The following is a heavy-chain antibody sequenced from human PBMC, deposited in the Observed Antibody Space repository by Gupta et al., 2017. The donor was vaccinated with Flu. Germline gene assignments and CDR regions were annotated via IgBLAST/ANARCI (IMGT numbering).Heavy chain of an antibody. CDR2: IGGREGST. Sequence: AMTGVGQGAGRELEWVSHIGGREGSTYYAASVQARSNISRDKSKNTLYLQMNNVRAEDTAVYYCAKDHKNGRLTIRSVFDHGGQGTLGTDSS. V-gene: IGHV3-23*01. CDR1: A. J-gene: IGHJ4*02. CDR3: AKDHKNGRLTIRSVFDH. D-gene: IGHD1-26*01.